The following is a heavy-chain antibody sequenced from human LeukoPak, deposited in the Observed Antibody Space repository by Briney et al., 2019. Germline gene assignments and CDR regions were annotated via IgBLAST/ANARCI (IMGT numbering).Heavy chain of an antibody. Sequence: PGGSLRLSCAASGFTFSNYAMSWVRQAPGKGLEWVSAVSGSGGTTYHADSVKGRFTISRDNSKNTLYLQMNSLRAEDTAVYYCARVRIAAAGFDYWGQGTLVTVSS. CDR3: ARVRIAAAGFDY. J-gene: IGHJ4*02. CDR2: VSGSGGTT. V-gene: IGHV3-23*01. CDR1: GFTFSNYA. D-gene: IGHD6-13*01.